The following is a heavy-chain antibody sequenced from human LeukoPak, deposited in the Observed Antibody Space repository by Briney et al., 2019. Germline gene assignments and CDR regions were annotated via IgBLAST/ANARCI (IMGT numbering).Heavy chain of an antibody. CDR2: FGGGGGGI. V-gene: IGHV3-23*01. Sequence: GGSLRLSCAASGFTFITYGMSWVRQAPGKGLEWVSSFGGGGGGIYYADSVKGRFTISRDNSKNMLYLQIKSLGAEDTAIYYCAKLDGSGAGSSRPPIDYWGQGSLVTVSS. J-gene: IGHJ4*02. CDR3: AKLDGSGAGSSRPPIDY. D-gene: IGHD3-10*01. CDR1: GFTFITYG.